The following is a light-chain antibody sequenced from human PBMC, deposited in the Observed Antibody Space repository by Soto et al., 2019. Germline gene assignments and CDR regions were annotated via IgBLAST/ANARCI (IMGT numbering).Light chain of an antibody. CDR1: ISNVGNNA. CDR3: GTWDDSLNAWV. Sequence: QSVLTQPPSVSDAPRQRVSISCYGSISNVGNNAFNWFQQFPGKAPKLLIYYDDVLPSGVSDRFSGSKSGTSATLAISGLQSEDEADYYCGTWDDSLNAWVFGGGTELTVL. CDR2: YDD. J-gene: IGLJ3*02. V-gene: IGLV1-36*01.